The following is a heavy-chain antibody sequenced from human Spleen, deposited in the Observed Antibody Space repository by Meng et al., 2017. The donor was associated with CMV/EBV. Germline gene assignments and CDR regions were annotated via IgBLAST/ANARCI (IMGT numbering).Heavy chain of an antibody. CDR1: GESFNAYY. CDR3: ASESATYLGGRIYYHGMDV. D-gene: IGHD1-26*01. Sequence: SETLSLTCTVYGESFNAYYYNWFRQAPGKGLEWIGEINHSGSTNYNPSLKSRVTISVDKSKNQFSLRLTSVTAADTAVYYCASESATYLGGRIYYHGMDVWGQGTTVTVSS. V-gene: IGHV4-34*01. J-gene: IGHJ6*02. CDR2: INHSGST.